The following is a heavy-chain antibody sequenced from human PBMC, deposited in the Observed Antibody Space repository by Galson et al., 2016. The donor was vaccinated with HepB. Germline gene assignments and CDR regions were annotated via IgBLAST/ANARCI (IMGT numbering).Heavy chain of an antibody. J-gene: IGHJ4*02. CDR3: ARDLGWGDFDY. Sequence: SVKVSCKASGYSFSGYGISWVRQAPGQGPEWIGWISGSNGVTKYAHKFQGRVAVTTDTSTGTTYMEMRSLRSDDSAVYYCARDLGWGDFDYWGQGTLVTVSS. D-gene: IGHD3-16*01. CDR2: ISGSNGVT. CDR1: GYSFSGYG. V-gene: IGHV1-18*04.